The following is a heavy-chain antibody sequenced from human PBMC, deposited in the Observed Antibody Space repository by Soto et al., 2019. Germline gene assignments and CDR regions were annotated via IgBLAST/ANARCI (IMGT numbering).Heavy chain of an antibody. CDR1: GGSFSGYY. D-gene: IGHD4-17*01. CDR2: INHSGST. CDR3: ARGLDYGHYYYYYMDV. J-gene: IGHJ6*03. V-gene: IGHV4-34*01. Sequence: SETLSLTCAVYGGSFSGYYWSWIRQPPGKGLEWIGEINHSGSTNYNPSLKSRVTISVDTSKNQFSLKLSSVTAADTAVYYCARGLDYGHYYYYYMDVWGKGTTVTVSS.